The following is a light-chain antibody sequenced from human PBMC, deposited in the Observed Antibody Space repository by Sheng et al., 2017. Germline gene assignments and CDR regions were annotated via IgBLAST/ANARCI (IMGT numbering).Light chain of an antibody. J-gene: IGKJ3*01. Sequence: DIQMTQSPSSLSASVGDRVTITCRAGQTISTYLNWYQQKPGKAPKLLIYGASNLQSGVPSSFSGSGSGTDFTLTITSLQPEDFSTYYCQQSYIFPRTFGPGTKVDV. CDR1: QTISTY. CDR3: QQSYIFPRT. V-gene: IGKV1-39*01. CDR2: GAS.